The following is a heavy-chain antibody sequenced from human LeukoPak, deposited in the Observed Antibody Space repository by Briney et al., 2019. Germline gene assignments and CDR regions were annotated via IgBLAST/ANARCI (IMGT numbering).Heavy chain of an antibody. Sequence: GGSLRLSCAASGFTVSNTYMSWVRQAPGKGLEWVSVIYSGGTTYYADSVKGRFTISRDNSKNTLYLQMNSLRAEDTAVYYCAKDGAVGATFDYWGQGTLVTVSS. D-gene: IGHD1-26*01. CDR3: AKDGAVGATFDY. V-gene: IGHV3-53*05. J-gene: IGHJ4*02. CDR1: GFTVSNTY. CDR2: IYSGGTT.